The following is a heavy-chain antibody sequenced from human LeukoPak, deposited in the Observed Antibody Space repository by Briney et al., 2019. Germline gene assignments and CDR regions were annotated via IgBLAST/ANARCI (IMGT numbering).Heavy chain of an antibody. CDR2: INPNNGAT. D-gene: IGHD3-9*01. CDR3: ARGEGKRYFDWFFS. CDR1: GYLFTGYH. Sequence: APVKVSCKASGYLFTGYHMHWVRQAPGQGLEWMGWINPNNGATDFAQKFQGRVTMTRDTSISTAYMELSRLRSDDTAVYFCARGEGKRYFDWFFSWGQGTLVTVSS. J-gene: IGHJ5*01. V-gene: IGHV1-2*02.